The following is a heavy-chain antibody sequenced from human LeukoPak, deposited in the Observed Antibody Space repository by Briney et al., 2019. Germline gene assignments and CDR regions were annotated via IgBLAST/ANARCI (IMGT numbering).Heavy chain of an antibody. J-gene: IGHJ4*02. Sequence: ASVKVSCKASEYIFTGYYMHWVRQAPGQGLEWMGRINPNNGATNYAQKFQGRVTITGDTSINTAYMELSSLRSDDKAVYYCTRESGSYHGNDYWGQGTLVTVSS. CDR2: INPNNGAT. CDR1: EYIFTGYY. CDR3: TRESGSYHGNDY. V-gene: IGHV1-2*06. D-gene: IGHD1-26*01.